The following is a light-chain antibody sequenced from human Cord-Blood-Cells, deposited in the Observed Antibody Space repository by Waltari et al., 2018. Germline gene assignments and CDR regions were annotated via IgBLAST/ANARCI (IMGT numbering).Light chain of an antibody. V-gene: IGKV1-6*01. J-gene: IGKJ1*01. CDR2: AAS. CDR3: LQDYNYPWT. CDR1: QGIRND. Sequence: AIQMTQIPSSRSASVGDTVTITCRASQGIRNDLGWYQQKPGKAPKLLIYAASSLQSGVPSRFSGSGSGTDFTLTISSLQPEDFATYYCLQDYNYPWTFGQGTKVEIK.